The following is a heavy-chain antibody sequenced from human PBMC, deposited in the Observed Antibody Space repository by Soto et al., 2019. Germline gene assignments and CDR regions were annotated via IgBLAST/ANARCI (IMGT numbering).Heavy chain of an antibody. Sequence: ASVKVSCKASGYTFTSYAMHWVRQAPGQRLGWMGWINAGNGNTKYSQKFQGRVTITADKSTSTAYMELSSLRSEDTAVYYCARDQDYQGFDYWGQGTLVTVSS. V-gene: IGHV1-3*01. J-gene: IGHJ4*02. CDR3: ARDQDYQGFDY. CDR2: INAGNGNT. CDR1: GYTFTSYA. D-gene: IGHD2-2*01.